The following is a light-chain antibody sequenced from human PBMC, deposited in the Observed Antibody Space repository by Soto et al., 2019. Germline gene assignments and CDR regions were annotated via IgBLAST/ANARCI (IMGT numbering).Light chain of an antibody. CDR1: SGSIANNY. Sequence: NFMLTQPHSVLESPGKTVTISCTRSSGSIANNYVQWYQRRPGSAPTTVMYEGNQRPSGVPDRFSGSIDSSSNSASLTISGLKTEDEADYYCQSYNSFNVVFGGGTKLTVL. CDR2: EGN. J-gene: IGLJ2*01. CDR3: QSYNSFNVV. V-gene: IGLV6-57*04.